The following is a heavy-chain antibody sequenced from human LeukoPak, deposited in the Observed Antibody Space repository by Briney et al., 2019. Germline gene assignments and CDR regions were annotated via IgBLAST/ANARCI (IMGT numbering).Heavy chain of an antibody. J-gene: IGHJ6*03. CDR1: GFTFSSYG. Sequence: PGGSLRLSCAASGFTFSSYGMSWVRQAPGKGLEWVSAISGSGGSTYYADSVKGRFTISRDNSKNTLYLQMNSLRAEDTAVYYCAKGNHGSGSYYSPEYYYYYMDVWGKGTTVTISS. CDR2: ISGSGGST. D-gene: IGHD3-10*01. CDR3: AKGNHGSGSYYSPEYYYYYMDV. V-gene: IGHV3-23*01.